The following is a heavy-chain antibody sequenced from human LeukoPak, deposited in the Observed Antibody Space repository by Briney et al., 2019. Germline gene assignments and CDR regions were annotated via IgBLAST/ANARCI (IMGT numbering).Heavy chain of an antibody. V-gene: IGHV4-34*01. CDR3: ARCPPALYCSSTSCHRRRYYYYYMDV. D-gene: IGHD2-2*01. J-gene: IGHJ6*03. Sequence: SETLSLTCTVSGGSFSGYYWSWIRQPPGKGLEWIGEINHSGSAKYNPSLKSRVTISVDTSKNQFSLKLSSVTAADTAVYYCARCPPALYCSSTSCHRRRYYYYYMDVWGKGTTVTVSS. CDR2: INHSGSA. CDR1: GGSFSGYY.